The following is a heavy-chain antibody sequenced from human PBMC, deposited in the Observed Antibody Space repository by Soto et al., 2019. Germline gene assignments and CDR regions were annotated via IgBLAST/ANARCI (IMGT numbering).Heavy chain of an antibody. D-gene: IGHD3-22*01. CDR1: GGTFSSYA. V-gene: IGHV1-69*13. CDR2: IIPIFGTA. J-gene: IGHJ6*02. Sequence: GASVKVSCKASGGTFSSYAISWVRQAPGQGLEWMGGIIPIFGTANYTQKFQGRVTITADESTSTAYMELSSLRSEDTAVYYCARYYYDSSGYSPRLYYYGMDVWGQGTTVTVSS. CDR3: ARYYYDSSGYSPRLYYYGMDV.